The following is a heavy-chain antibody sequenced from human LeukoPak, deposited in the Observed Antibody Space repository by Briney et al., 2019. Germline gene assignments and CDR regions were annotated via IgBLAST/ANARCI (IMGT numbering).Heavy chain of an antibody. J-gene: IGHJ4*02. D-gene: IGHD6-13*01. CDR2: ISGNSRYI. CDR3: ARNTPTYSTPEY. Sequence: GGSLRLSCEASGFTFSPYSMNWVRQAPGKGLEWVSSISGNSRYIYYADSVKGRFTISRDNAKNSLYLQMNSLRAEDTAMYYCARNTPTYSTPEYWGQGTLVTVSS. CDR1: GFTFSPYS. V-gene: IGHV3-21*01.